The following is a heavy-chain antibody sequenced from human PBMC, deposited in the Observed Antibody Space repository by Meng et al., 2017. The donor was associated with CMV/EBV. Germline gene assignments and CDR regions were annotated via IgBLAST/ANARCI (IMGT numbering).Heavy chain of an antibody. CDR2: IYHSGST. V-gene: IGHV4-38-2*02. J-gene: IGHJ4*02. CDR1: GYSISSGYY. D-gene: IGHD2-15*01. Sequence: GSLRLSCTVSGYSISSGYYWGWIRQPPGKGLEWIGSIYHSGSTYYNPSLKSRVTISVDTSKNQFSLKLSSVTAADTAVYYCARDDCSGGSCYGYWGQGPLVPFSS. CDR3: ARDDCSGGSCYGY.